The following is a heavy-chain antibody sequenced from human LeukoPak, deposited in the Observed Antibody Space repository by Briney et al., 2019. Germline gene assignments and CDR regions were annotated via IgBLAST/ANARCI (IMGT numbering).Heavy chain of an antibody. Sequence: PGGSLRLSCAASGFTFSSYSMNWVRQAPGKGLEWVSSISSSSSYKYYADSVKGRFTISRDNAKNSLYLQMNSLRAEDTAVYYCARDSFGGSYPNWFDPWGQGTLVTVSS. V-gene: IGHV3-21*01. CDR2: ISSSSSYK. D-gene: IGHD1-26*01. CDR1: GFTFSSYS. CDR3: ARDSFGGSYPNWFDP. J-gene: IGHJ5*02.